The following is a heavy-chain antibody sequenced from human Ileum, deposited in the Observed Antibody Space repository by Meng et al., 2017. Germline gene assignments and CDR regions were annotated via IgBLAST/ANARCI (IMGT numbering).Heavy chain of an antibody. Sequence: TMDWCRATLVKTSQTLTLTCTFSGFSVTTSGEGVGWIRQPPGKALEWLALIYWNDEKHYSPSLKSRLTITQDTSKNQVVLTMTNMDPVDTATYYCAHRVHLYTCSWSYWGQGTLVTVSS. CDR2: IYWNDEK. V-gene: IGHV2-5*01. CDR1: GFSVTTSGEG. CDR3: AHRVHLYTCSWSY. D-gene: IGHD1-1*01. J-gene: IGHJ4*02.